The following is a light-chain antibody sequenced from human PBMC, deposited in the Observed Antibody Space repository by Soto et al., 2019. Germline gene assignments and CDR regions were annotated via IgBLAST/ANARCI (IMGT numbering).Light chain of an antibody. J-gene: IGKJ5*01. V-gene: IGKV3-11*01. CDR3: QQRSSWPT. Sequence: EIVLTQSPASLPLSPGERATLSCRASQSVKNYLAWYQQKPGQAPRLLIYDASKRATGIPARFSGSGSGIDFTLTISSLEPEDFAVYYCQQRSSWPTFGQGTRLEIK. CDR1: QSVKNY. CDR2: DAS.